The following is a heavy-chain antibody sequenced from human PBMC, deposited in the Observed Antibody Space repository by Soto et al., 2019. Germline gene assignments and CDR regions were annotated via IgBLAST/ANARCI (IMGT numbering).Heavy chain of an antibody. D-gene: IGHD3-16*01. Sequence: QVQLVQSGAEVKRPGSSVMVSCESSGDTFNSYVISWVRQAPGQGLEWMGGIIPIIGVTHYAQKFQGRVTISALSSTGTAYMELTNLGFEDTALYYCARESLGAKGADHWGQGTLVTVSS. CDR1: GDTFNSYV. J-gene: IGHJ4*02. CDR2: IIPIIGVT. CDR3: ARESLGAKGADH. V-gene: IGHV1-69*17.